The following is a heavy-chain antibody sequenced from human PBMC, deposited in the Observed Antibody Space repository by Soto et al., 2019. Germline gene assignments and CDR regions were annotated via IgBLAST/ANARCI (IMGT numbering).Heavy chain of an antibody. CDR2: FYYGGT. V-gene: IGHV4-39*01. D-gene: IGHD3-16*01. Sequence: SETLSLTCTVSGGSISSSPYYWGWIRQPPGKGLEWIGSFYYGGTHYNPSLKSRVTISVDTSKNQFSLNLSSVTAADTAVYYCARHQGEYVPLYFWGQGTLVPVSS. CDR3: ARHQGEYVPLYF. CDR1: GGSISSSPYY. J-gene: IGHJ4*02.